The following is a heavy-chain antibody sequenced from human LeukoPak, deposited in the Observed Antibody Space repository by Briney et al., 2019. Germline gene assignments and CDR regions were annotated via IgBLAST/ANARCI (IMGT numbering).Heavy chain of an antibody. CDR1: GFXVSSNY. Sequence: GGSLRLSCAASGFXVSSNYISWVRQAAGKGLEWVSVIYSGGSTYYADSVKGRFSISRDNSKNTLHLQMNSLRVEDTAVYYCARDFCSAGSCYPDNWGQGTLVTVSS. J-gene: IGHJ4*02. D-gene: IGHD2-15*01. CDR3: ARDFCSAGSCYPDN. V-gene: IGHV3-66*01. CDR2: IYSGGST.